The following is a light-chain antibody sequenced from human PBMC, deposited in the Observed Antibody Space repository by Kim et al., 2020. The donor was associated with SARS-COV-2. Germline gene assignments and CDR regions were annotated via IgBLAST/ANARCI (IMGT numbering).Light chain of an antibody. CDR1: QSISSY. J-gene: IGKJ2*01. CDR2: AAS. Sequence: SASGGDRVTITCRASQSISSYLNWYQQKPGKAPKLLIYAASSLQSGVPSRFSGSGSGTDFILTISSLQPEDFATYYCQQSYSTPYTFGQGTKLEI. V-gene: IGKV1-39*01. CDR3: QQSYSTPYT.